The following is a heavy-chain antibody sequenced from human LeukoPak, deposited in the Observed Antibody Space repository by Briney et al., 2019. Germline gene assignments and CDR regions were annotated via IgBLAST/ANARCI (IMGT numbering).Heavy chain of an antibody. CDR3: ARAPYYYDSSGPEGNDAFDI. D-gene: IGHD3-22*01. CDR2: INPNSGGT. Sequence: ASVKVSCKASGYTFTGYYMHWVRQAPGQGPEWMGWINPNSGGTNYAQKFQGRVTMTRDTSISTAYMELSRLRSDDTAVYYCARAPYYYDSSGPEGNDAFDIWGQGTMVTVSS. J-gene: IGHJ3*02. V-gene: IGHV1-2*02. CDR1: GYTFTGYY.